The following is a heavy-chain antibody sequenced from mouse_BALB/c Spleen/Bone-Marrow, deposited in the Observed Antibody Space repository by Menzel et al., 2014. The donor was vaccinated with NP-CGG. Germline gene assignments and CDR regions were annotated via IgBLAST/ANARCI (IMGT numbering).Heavy chain of an antibody. CDR3: ARDYYGSLYAMDY. V-gene: IGHV2-9*02. J-gene: IGHJ4*01. D-gene: IGHD1-1*01. CDR1: GFSLTSYG. CDR2: IWAGGST. Sequence: VKLVESGPGLVAPSQSQSITCTVSGFSLTSYGVHWVRQPPGKGLEWLGVIWAGGSTNYNSALMSRLSISKDNSKSQVFLKMNSLQTDDTAMYYCARDYYGSLYAMDYWGQGTSVTVSS.